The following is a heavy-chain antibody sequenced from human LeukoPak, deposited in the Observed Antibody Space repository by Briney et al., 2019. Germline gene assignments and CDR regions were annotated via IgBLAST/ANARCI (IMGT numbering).Heavy chain of an antibody. D-gene: IGHD3-3*01. Sequence: AGGSLRLSCAASGFTFSKFAMHWVRQAPGRGLEWVAVIWLDGSDKYYRDSVKGRFTISRDNSKNTLYLQLNSPRVDDTAVYYCVKGSNLESNWGQGTLVTVSS. CDR2: IWLDGSDK. CDR1: GFTFSKFA. CDR3: VKGSNLESN. J-gene: IGHJ4*02. V-gene: IGHV3-33*06.